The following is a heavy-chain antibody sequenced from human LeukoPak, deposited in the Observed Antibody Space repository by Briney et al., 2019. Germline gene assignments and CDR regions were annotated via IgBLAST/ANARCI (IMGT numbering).Heavy chain of an antibody. J-gene: IGHJ5*02. CDR3: ARANYDSSGPISWNWFDP. V-gene: IGHV1-18*01. Sequence: ASVQVSCKASGYTFTSYDISWVRQAPGQGLEWMGWISAYNGNTNYAQKLQGRVTMTTDTSTNTAYMELRSLRSDDTAVYYCARANYDSSGPISWNWFDPWGQGTLVTVSS. D-gene: IGHD3-22*01. CDR2: ISAYNGNT. CDR1: GYTFTSYD.